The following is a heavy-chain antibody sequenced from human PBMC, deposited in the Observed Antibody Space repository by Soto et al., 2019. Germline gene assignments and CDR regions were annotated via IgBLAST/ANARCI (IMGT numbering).Heavy chain of an antibody. Sequence: SGPTLVNPTQTLTLTCTFSGLSRSTSGVGVGWIRQPPGKALEWLALIYWDDDQRYSPSLKSRLTITKDTSKNQVVLTMTNMDPVDTATYYCAHRRSLYYDSTGSGALDLRGQGTMVTVSS. V-gene: IGHV2-5*02. D-gene: IGHD3-22*01. CDR3: AHRRSLYYDSTGSGALDL. CDR1: GLSRSTSGVG. J-gene: IGHJ3*01. CDR2: IYWDDDQ.